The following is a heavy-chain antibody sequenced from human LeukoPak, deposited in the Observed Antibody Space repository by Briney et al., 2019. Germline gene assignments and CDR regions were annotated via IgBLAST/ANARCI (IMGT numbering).Heavy chain of an antibody. J-gene: IGHJ4*02. D-gene: IGHD6-19*01. Sequence: SETLSLTCTVSGGSISSYYWSWIRQPPGKGLEWIGYIYYSGSTNYNPSLKSRVTISVDTSKNQFSLKLSSVTAADTAVYYCARGRSSGWYYHFDYWGQGTLVTVSS. CDR2: IYYSGST. CDR3: ARGRSSGWYYHFDY. V-gene: IGHV4-59*01. CDR1: GGSISSYY.